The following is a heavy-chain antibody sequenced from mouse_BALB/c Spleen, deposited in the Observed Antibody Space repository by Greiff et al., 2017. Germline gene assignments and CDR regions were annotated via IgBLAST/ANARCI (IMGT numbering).Heavy chain of an antibody. J-gene: IGHJ3*01. CDR1: GYTFTSYT. V-gene: IGHV1-4*02. D-gene: IGHD2-1*01. Sequence: QVQLQQSAAELARPGASVKMSCKASGYTFTSYTMHWVKQRPGQGLEWIGYINPSSGYTEYNQKFKDKTTLTADKSSSTAYMQLSSLTSEDSAVYYCARGGGNYVNWFAYWGQGTLVTVSA. CDR2: INPSSGYT. CDR3: ARGGGNYVNWFAY.